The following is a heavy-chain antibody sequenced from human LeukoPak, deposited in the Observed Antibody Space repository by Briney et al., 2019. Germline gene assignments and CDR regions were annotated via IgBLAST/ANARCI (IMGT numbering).Heavy chain of an antibody. D-gene: IGHD5-12*01. CDR2: TIPIFGTA. J-gene: IGHJ6*03. CDR1: GGTFSSYA. Sequence: SVKVSCKASGGTFSSYAISWVRQAPGQGLEWMGGTIPIFGTANYAQKFQGRVTITADESTSTAYMELSSLRSEDTAVYYCARDSFDIVATISYYYYMDVWGKGTTVTVSS. CDR3: ARDSFDIVATISYYYYMDV. V-gene: IGHV1-69*13.